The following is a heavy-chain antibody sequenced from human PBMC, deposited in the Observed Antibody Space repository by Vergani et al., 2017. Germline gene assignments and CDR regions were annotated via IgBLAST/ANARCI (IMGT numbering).Heavy chain of an antibody. CDR2: INPNSGGT. CDR1: GYTFTGYY. V-gene: IGHV1-2*02. Sequence: QVQLVQSGAEVKKPGASVKVSCKASGYTFTGYYMHWVRQAPGQGLEWMGWINPNSGGTNYAQKFQGRVTMTRDTSISTAYMELSRLRSDDTAVYYCARDGPGPNCSSTSFHYYYYYYMDVWGKGTTVTVSS. D-gene: IGHD2-2*01. J-gene: IGHJ6*03. CDR3: ARDGPGPNCSSTSFHYYYYYYMDV.